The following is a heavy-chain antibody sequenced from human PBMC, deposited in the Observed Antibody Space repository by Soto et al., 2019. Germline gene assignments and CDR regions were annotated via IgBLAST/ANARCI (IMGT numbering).Heavy chain of an antibody. J-gene: IGHJ6*03. CDR1: GFTFSSYW. CDR3: ARDWYCSGGSCRIPRLYYYYMDV. D-gene: IGHD2-15*01. V-gene: IGHV3-7*01. CDR2: IKQDGSEK. Sequence: GESLKISCAASGFTFSSYWMSWVRQAPGKGLEWVANIKQDGSEKYYVDSVKGRFTISRDNAKNSLYLQMNSLRAEDTAVYYCARDWYCSGGSCRIPRLYYYYMDVWGKGTTVTVSS.